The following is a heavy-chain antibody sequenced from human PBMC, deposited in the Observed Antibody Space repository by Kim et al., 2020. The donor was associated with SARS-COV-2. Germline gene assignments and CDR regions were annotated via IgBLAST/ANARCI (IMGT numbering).Heavy chain of an antibody. D-gene: IGHD2-21*02. J-gene: IGHJ6*02. CDR2: INTNTGNP. Sequence: ASVKVSCKASGYTFTSYAMNWVRQAPGQGLEWMGWINTNTGNPTYAQGFTGRFVFSLDTSVSTAYLQISSLKAEDTAVYYCARPALVVVTAIGRVSFGMDVWGQGTTVTVSS. CDR3: ARPALVVVTAIGRVSFGMDV. V-gene: IGHV7-4-1*02. CDR1: GYTFTSYA.